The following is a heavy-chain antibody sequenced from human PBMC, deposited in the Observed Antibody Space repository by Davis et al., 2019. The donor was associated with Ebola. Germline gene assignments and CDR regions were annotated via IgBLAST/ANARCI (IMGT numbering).Heavy chain of an antibody. J-gene: IGHJ6*02. CDR2: ISSSSSTI. V-gene: IGHV3-48*02. CDR1: GFTFSSYS. Sequence: GESLKISCAASGFTFSSYSMNWVRQAPGKGLEWVSYISSSSSTIYYADSVKGRFTISRDNAKNSLYLQMNSLRDEDTAVYYCARAHPGSGWYDAEYYGMDVWGQGTTVTVSS. CDR3: ARAHPGSGWYDAEYYGMDV. D-gene: IGHD6-19*01.